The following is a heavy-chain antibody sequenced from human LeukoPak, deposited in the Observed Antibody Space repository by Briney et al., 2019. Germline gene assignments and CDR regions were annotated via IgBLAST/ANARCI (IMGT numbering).Heavy chain of an antibody. D-gene: IGHD3-22*01. V-gene: IGHV4-59*01. Sequence: GSLRLSCAASGFTFSSYSMNWVRQAPGKGLEWIGYIYYSGSTNYNPSLKSRVTISVDTSKNQFSLKLSSVTAADTAVYYCARNYDSSGSHYYYYYYMDVWGKGTTVTVSS. J-gene: IGHJ6*03. CDR3: ARNYDSSGSHYYYYYYMDV. CDR1: GFTFSSYS. CDR2: IYYSGST.